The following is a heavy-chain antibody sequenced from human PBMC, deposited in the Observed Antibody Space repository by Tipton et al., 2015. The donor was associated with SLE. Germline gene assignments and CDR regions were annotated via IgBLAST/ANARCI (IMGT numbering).Heavy chain of an antibody. CDR3: ARSSSSWYFWFDP. D-gene: IGHD6-13*01. V-gene: IGHV4-59*08. CDR2: IYYSGST. CDR1: GGSISSYY. Sequence: TLSLTCTVSGGSISSYYWSWIRQPPGKGLEWIGYIYYSGSTNYNPSLKSRVTISVDTSKNQFSLKLSSVTAADTAVYYCARSSSSWYFWFDPWGQGTLVTVSS. J-gene: IGHJ5*02.